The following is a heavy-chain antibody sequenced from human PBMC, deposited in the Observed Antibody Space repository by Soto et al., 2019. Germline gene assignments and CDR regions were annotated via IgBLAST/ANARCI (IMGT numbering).Heavy chain of an antibody. D-gene: IGHD3-9*01. V-gene: IGHV4-39*01. CDR2: IYYSGST. J-gene: IGHJ4*02. CDR1: GGSISSSSYY. Sequence: SETLSLTCTVSGGSISSSSYYWGWIRQPPGKGLEWIGSIYYSGSTYYNPSLKSRVTISVDTSKNQFSLKLSSVTAADTAVYYCAVVLRYFDWLQGNTAEFMLDERINRGSFDYWGQGTLVTVSS. CDR3: AVVLRYFDWLQGNTAEFMLDERINRGSFDY.